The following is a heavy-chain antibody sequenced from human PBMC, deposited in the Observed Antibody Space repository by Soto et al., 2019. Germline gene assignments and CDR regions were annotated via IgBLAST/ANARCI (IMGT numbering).Heavy chain of an antibody. J-gene: IGHJ3*02. CDR2: INPSGGST. CDR1: GYTFTSYY. V-gene: IGHV1-46*01. CDR3: ARVELGAEIDI. D-gene: IGHD1-26*01. Sequence: ASLKVSCKASGYTFTSYYMHWVRQAPGQGLEWMGIINPSGGSTSYAQKFQGRVTMTRDTSTSTVYMELSSLRSEDTAVYYCARVELGAEIDIWGQGTMVTVSS.